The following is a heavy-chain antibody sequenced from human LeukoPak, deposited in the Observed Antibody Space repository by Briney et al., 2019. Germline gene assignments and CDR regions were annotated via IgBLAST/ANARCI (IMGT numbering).Heavy chain of an antibody. CDR3: ARSITMVRGVPDWYFDL. J-gene: IGHJ2*01. D-gene: IGHD3-10*01. V-gene: IGHV4-34*01. CDR1: GGSFSGYY. Sequence: PSETLSLTCAVYGGSFSGYYWSWIRQPPGKGLEWIGEINHSGSTNYNPSLKSRVTISVDTSKNQFSLKLSSVTAADTAVYYCARSITMVRGVPDWYFDLWGRGTLVTVSS. CDR2: INHSGST.